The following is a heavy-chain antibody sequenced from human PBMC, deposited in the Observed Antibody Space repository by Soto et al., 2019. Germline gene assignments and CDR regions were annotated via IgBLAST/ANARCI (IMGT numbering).Heavy chain of an antibody. CDR2: IYYSGNT. V-gene: IGHV4-59*08. Sequence: SETLSLTCTVSGGSINNQYWSWVRQPPGKGLEWIGYIYYSGNTNYNPSLKSRVTISLDASRNQVSLKLSSVTAADTAIYYCASLMPFGFAYWGKGTLVTVSS. CDR3: ASLMPFGFAY. D-gene: IGHD2-2*01. J-gene: IGHJ4*02. CDR1: GGSINNQY.